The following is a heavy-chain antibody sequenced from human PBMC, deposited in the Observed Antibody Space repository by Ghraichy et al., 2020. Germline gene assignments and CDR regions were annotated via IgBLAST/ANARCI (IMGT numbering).Heavy chain of an antibody. V-gene: IGHV3-23*01. J-gene: IGHJ4*02. CDR1: GFTFSTYA. CDR2: ISRSGGTT. D-gene: IGHD2-21*02. CDR3: AKAYCGGDCSSPPPDY. Sequence: GSLRLSCAASGFTFSTYAMNWVRQAPGKGLEWVSAISRSGGTTYYADSVKGRFTVSRDNSKNTLYLQMNSLSAEDTAVYYCAKAYCGGDCSSPPPDYWGQGTLVIVSS.